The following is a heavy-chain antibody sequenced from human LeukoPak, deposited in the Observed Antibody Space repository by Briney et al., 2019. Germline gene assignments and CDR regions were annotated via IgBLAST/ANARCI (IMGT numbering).Heavy chain of an antibody. J-gene: IGHJ5*02. D-gene: IGHD2-2*01. CDR1: GFTFSTYW. Sequence: GGSLRLSCAASGFTFSTYWMHWVRQAPGKGLVWVSRINSDGSSTTYADSVKGRFTISRDNAKNTLSLQMNSLRVEDTAVYYCARGASTDAGWFDPWGQGTLVTVSS. CDR3: ARGASTDAGWFDP. V-gene: IGHV3-74*01. CDR2: INSDGSST.